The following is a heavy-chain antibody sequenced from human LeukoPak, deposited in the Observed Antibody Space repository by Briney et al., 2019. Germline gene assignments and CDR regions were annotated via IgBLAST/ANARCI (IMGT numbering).Heavy chain of an antibody. CDR1: GGTFSSYA. D-gene: IGHD3-9*01. CDR2: IIPILGIA. CDR3: ARGHYDILTGYSLDAFDI. V-gene: IGHV1-69*04. Sequence: ASVKVSCKASGGTFSSYAISWVRQAPGQGLEWMGRIIPILGIANYAQKFQGRVTITADKSTSTAYMELSSLRSEDTAVYYCARGHYDILTGYSLDAFDIWGQGTMVTVSS. J-gene: IGHJ3*02.